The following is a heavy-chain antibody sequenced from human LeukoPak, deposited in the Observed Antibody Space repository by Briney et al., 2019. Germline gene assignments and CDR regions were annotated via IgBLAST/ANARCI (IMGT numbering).Heavy chain of an antibody. V-gene: IGHV4-59*08. D-gene: IGHD3-10*01. J-gene: IGHJ4*02. Sequence: PSETLSLTCTISGGSISNYYWSWVRQSPAKQLEWIAYIFSSGSTNSNPPLKSRVTMSVDTSKNQFSLKLSSVTAADTAVYYCARHYGSGTYPLDYWGQGTLVTVSS. CDR1: GGSISNYY. CDR2: IFSSGST. CDR3: ARHYGSGTYPLDY.